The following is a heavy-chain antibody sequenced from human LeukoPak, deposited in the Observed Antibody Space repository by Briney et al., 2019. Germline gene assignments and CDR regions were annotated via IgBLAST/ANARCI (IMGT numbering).Heavy chain of an antibody. V-gene: IGHV3-30*18. Sequence: GGSLRLSCAASGFTFSSYGMHWVRQAPGKGLEWVAVISYDGSNKYYADSVKGQFTISRDNSKNTLYLQMNSLRAEDTAVYYCAKDRDSTYYDFWSGYTYPWGQGTLVTVSS. CDR1: GFTFSSYG. CDR3: AKDRDSTYYDFWSGYTYP. D-gene: IGHD3-3*01. J-gene: IGHJ5*02. CDR2: ISYDGSNK.